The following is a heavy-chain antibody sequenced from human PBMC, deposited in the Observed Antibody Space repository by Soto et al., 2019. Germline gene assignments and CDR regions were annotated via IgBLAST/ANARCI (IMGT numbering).Heavy chain of an antibody. CDR3: ASQMGMTTVTNYCY. V-gene: IGHV4-39*02. J-gene: IGHJ4*02. D-gene: IGHD4-17*01. CDR1: SVSVGSSSYY. Sequence: SETLSLTCTVSSVSVGSSSYYWGWIRQPPGKGLEWIGNIYYTGSTYYTPSLKSRVTISVDTSKNHFSLKLSSVTAADTAVYYCASQMGMTTVTNYCYWGQGTLVTVSS. CDR2: IYYTGST.